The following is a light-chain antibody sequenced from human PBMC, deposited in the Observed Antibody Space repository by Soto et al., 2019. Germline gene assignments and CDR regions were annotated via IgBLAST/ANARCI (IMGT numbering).Light chain of an antibody. Sequence: QSVLTQPASVSGPPGQSITISCTGTSSDVGGYNFVSWYQQHPGKAPKFLIYDVSNRPSGVSTRFSGSKSGNTASLTISGLQAEDEADYYCSSYTSSNTQVFGTGTKVTVL. J-gene: IGLJ1*01. V-gene: IGLV2-14*03. CDR3: SSYTSSNTQV. CDR1: SSDVGGYNF. CDR2: DVS.